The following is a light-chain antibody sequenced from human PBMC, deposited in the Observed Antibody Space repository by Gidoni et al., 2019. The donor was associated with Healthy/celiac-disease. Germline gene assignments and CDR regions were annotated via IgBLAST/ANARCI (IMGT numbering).Light chain of an antibody. CDR2: DAS. Sequence: DIQMTQSPSTLAASVGDRVTITCRASQSLSSWLAWYQQKPEKAPKLLIYDASSLESGVPPRCSGSGSGTEFTLTISSLQPDDFATYYCQQYNSYPWTFGQGTKVEIK. CDR1: QSLSSW. J-gene: IGKJ1*01. V-gene: IGKV1-5*01. CDR3: QQYNSYPWT.